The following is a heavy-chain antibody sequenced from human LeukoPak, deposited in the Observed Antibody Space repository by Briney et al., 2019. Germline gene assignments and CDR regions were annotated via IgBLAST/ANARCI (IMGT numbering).Heavy chain of an antibody. D-gene: IGHD6-13*01. Sequence: ASVKVSCKVSGYTLTELSMHWVRQATGQGLEWMGWMNPNSGNTGYAQKFQGRVTMTRNTSISTAYMELSSLRSEDTAVYYCARLAAAGTRVAYNWFDPWGQGTLVTVSS. CDR1: GYTLTELS. V-gene: IGHV1-8*01. CDR3: ARLAAAGTRVAYNWFDP. J-gene: IGHJ5*02. CDR2: MNPNSGNT.